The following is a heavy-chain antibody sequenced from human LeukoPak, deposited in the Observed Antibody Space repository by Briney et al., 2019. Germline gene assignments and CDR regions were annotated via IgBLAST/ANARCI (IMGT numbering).Heavy chain of an antibody. CDR3: ARGESSWTFDY. V-gene: IGHV3-64D*08. J-gene: IGHJ4*02. Sequence: GGSLRLSCSASGFTFSSYGLHWVRQAPGKGLQYVSGISSNGGSTDYADSVKGRFTISRDNSKNTLYLQMSSLRAEDTAVYYCARGESSWTFDYWGQGTLVTVSS. CDR2: ISSNGGST. D-gene: IGHD6-13*01. CDR1: GFTFSSYG.